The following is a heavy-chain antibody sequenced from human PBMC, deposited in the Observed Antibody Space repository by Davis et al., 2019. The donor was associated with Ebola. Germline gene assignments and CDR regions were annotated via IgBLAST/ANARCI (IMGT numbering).Heavy chain of an antibody. D-gene: IGHD2-15*01. J-gene: IGHJ6*02. Sequence: GESLKISCAASGFTFSNAWMSWVRQAPGKGLEWVGRIKSKTDGGTTDYAAPVKGRFTISRDDSKNTLYLQMNSLKTEDTAVYYCTTAGQVVVVAAREYYYYGMDVWGQGTTVTVSS. CDR1: GFTFSNAW. V-gene: IGHV3-15*01. CDR3: TTAGQVVVVAAREYYYYGMDV. CDR2: IKSKTDGGTT.